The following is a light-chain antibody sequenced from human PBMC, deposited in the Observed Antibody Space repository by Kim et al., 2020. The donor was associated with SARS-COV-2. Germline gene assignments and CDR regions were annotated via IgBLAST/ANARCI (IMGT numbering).Light chain of an antibody. CDR3: QQYGSSPWT. CDR2: GAS. CDR1: QSLSSTY. Sequence: EIVLTQSPGTLSLSPGERATLSCRASQSLSSTYLAWYQQKPGRAPRVLIYGASSRATGIPDRFSGSGSGTDFTLTISRLEPEDFAVYYCQQYGSSPWTFGQGTKVDIK. V-gene: IGKV3-20*01. J-gene: IGKJ1*01.